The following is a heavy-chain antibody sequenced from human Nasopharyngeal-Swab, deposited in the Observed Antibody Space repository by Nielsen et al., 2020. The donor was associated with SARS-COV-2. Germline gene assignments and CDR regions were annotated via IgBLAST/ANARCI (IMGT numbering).Heavy chain of an antibody. V-gene: IGHV3-23*01. CDR2: ISNGGGTT. J-gene: IGHJ4*02. CDR3: AKVFTAATGSYFDF. D-gene: IGHD6-13*01. CDR1: GFTFRNYA. Sequence: GGSLRPSCAASGFTFRNYAMSWVRQAPGKGLEWVSGISNGGGTTHNADSVRGRFTISRDNSKNTLYLQMNSLRAEDTATYYCAKVFTAATGSYFDFWGQGTLVTVSS.